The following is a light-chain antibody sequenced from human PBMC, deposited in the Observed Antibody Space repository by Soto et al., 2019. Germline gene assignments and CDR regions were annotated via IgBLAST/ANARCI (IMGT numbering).Light chain of an antibody. J-gene: IGKJ2*01. CDR1: QGIGFY. Sequence: DIQMTQSPSSVYASVGDRVTITCRASQGIGFYLAWYQQKPGKAPKLLIYAASTLQSGVPSRFLGSGSGTHGTLTISSLQPEDFASYLCQQANSVPYTFGQGTKLEIK. CDR2: AAS. V-gene: IGKV1-12*01. CDR3: QQANSVPYT.